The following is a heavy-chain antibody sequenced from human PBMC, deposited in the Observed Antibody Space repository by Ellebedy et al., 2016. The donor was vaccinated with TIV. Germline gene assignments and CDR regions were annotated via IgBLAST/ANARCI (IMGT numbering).Heavy chain of an antibody. V-gene: IGHV3-7*03. CDR2: IRQDGSDK. J-gene: IGHJ6*02. CDR3: ARGHCSGSSCLYYYYGMDV. Sequence: GGSLRLSCAASGFTFSRYWMNWVRQAPGKGLEWVANIRQDGSDKEYVDSVKGRFTISRDNDKNSLYLQMNSLRAEETDVYYCARGHCSGSSCLYYYYGMDVWGQGTTVTVSS. D-gene: IGHD2-15*01. CDR1: GFTFSRYW.